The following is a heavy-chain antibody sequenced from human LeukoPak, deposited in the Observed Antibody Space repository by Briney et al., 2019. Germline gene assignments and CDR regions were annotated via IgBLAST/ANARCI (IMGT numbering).Heavy chain of an antibody. D-gene: IGHD2-15*01. J-gene: IGHJ4*02. CDR1: GGSISSYY. Sequence: SETLSLTCTVSGGSISSYYWSWIRQPPGKGLEWIGYIYYSGSTNYNPSLKSRVTISVDTSKNQFSLKLSSVTAADTAVYYCATHVRICSGGSCYVYFDYWGQGTLVTVSS. CDR3: ATHVRICSGGSCYVYFDY. CDR2: IYYSGST. V-gene: IGHV4-59*08.